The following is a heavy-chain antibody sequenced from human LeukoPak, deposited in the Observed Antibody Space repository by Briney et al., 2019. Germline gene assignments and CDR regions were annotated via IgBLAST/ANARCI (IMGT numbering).Heavy chain of an antibody. J-gene: IGHJ3*02. V-gene: IGHV3-74*01. CDR3: ASSSGYYLDAFDI. CDR1: GFTFSSYW. D-gene: IGHD3-22*01. CDR2: INSDGSST. Sequence: GGSLRLSCAASGFTFSSYWMHWVRQAPGKGLVWVSRINSDGSSTSYADSVKGRFTISRDNAKNTLYLQMNSLRAEDTAVYYCASSSGYYLDAFDIWGQGTMVTVSS.